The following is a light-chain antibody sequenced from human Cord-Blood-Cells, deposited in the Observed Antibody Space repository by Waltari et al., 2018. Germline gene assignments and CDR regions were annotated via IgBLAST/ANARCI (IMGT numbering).Light chain of an antibody. J-gene: IGLJ3*02. Sequence: QSALTQPASVSGSPGQSITISCTGTSSDVGGSNYVSWYQQQPGKAPKLMIYEVSNRPSGVSNRFSGSKSGNTASLTISGLQAEDEADYYCSSYTSSSTRVFGGGTKLTVL. CDR3: SSYTSSSTRV. CDR1: SSDVGGSNY. CDR2: EVS. V-gene: IGLV2-14*01.